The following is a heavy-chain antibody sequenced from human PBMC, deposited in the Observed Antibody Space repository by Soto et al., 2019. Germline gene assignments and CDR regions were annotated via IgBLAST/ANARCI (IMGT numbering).Heavy chain of an antibody. V-gene: IGHV1-8*01. CDR1: VYTFSSYD. D-gene: IGHD6-6*01. J-gene: IGHJ6*03. Sequence: QVQLVQSGAEVKKPGASVKVSCKASVYTFSSYDIIWVRQATGQGLEWMGWMNPNSGHAGFAQKFQGRVTLTRNTSISTAYMELSSLRSEDTAVYFCARRLSSSTYYYCLDVWGKGTTVTVSS. CDR2: MNPNSGHA. CDR3: ARRLSSSTYYYCLDV.